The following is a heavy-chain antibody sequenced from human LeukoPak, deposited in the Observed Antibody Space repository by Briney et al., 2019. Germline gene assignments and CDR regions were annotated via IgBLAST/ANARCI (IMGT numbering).Heavy chain of an antibody. CDR3: ARDPRYCSSTSCLTQFDP. CDR1: GFTFSSYW. D-gene: IGHD2-2*01. J-gene: IGHJ5*02. Sequence: PGGSLRLSCAASGFTFSSYWMHWVRQAPEKGLVWVSRINSDGSSTSYADSVKGRFTISRDNAKNTLYLQMNSPRAEDTAVYYCARDPRYCSSTSCLTQFDPWGQGTLVTVSS. CDR2: INSDGSST. V-gene: IGHV3-74*01.